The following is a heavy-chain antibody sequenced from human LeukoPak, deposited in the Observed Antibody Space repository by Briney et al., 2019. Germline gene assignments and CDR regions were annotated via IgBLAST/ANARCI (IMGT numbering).Heavy chain of an antibody. V-gene: IGHV4-39*07. CDR1: GGSISSSSYY. Sequence: SETLSLTCTVSGGSISSSSYYWGWIRQPPGKGLEWIGSIYYSGSTYYNPSLKSRVTISIDTSRNQFSLQLSSVTAADTAVYYCARRSGYSSSSGRGYWGQGTLVTVSS. CDR3: ARRSGYSSSSGRGY. D-gene: IGHD6-6*01. J-gene: IGHJ4*02. CDR2: IYYSGST.